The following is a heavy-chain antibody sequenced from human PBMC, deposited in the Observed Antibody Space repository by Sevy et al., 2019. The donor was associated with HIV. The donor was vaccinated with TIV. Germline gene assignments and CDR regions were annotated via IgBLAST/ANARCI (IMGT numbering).Heavy chain of an antibody. Sequence: ASVKVSCKASGGTFSSYAISWVRQAPGQGFEWMGGIIPIFGTANYAQKFQGRVTITADESTSTAYMELSSLRSEDTAVYYCARGGYSYGTGAFDIWGQGTMVTV. V-gene: IGHV1-69*13. D-gene: IGHD5-18*01. J-gene: IGHJ3*02. CDR2: IIPIFGTA. CDR3: ARGGYSYGTGAFDI. CDR1: GGTFSSYA.